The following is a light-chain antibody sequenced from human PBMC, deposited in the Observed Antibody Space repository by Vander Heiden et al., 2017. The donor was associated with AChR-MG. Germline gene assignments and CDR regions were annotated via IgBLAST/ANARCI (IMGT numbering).Light chain of an antibody. Sequence: QSALTQPASVSGSPGQSITISCTGTSSDVGGSDYVSWYQQHPGKVPKLIIYDVSYRPSGVSSRFSGSKSGNRASLTISGLQSEDEGDYYCSSYTTTSTQVFGGGTKLTVL. V-gene: IGLV2-14*03. J-gene: IGLJ3*02. CDR2: DVS. CDR1: SSDVGGSDY. CDR3: SSYTTTSTQV.